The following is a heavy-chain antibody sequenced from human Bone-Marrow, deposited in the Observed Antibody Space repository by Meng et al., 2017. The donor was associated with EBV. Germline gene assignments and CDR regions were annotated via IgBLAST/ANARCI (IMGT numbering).Heavy chain of an antibody. CDR3: ASESGRGYTPDY. J-gene: IGHJ4*02. CDR2: FLPRLRAP. V-gene: IGHV1-69*01. Sequence: HVLLLQSAAAVKNLGASVQASIKHSGGLFRYDAIRWVRQDRGQGLEWLGGFLPRLRAPNYAQKFQGRVKINADESTSTHYMALSSLRSEDTAIYYCASESGRGYTPDYWDQGTLVTVSS. CDR1: GGLFRYDA. D-gene: IGHD3-10*01.